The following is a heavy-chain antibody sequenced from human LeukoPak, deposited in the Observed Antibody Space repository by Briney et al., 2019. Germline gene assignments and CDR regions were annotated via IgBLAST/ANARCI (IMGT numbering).Heavy chain of an antibody. J-gene: IGHJ4*02. CDR3: ARGKVVTMVRGVIITYFDY. V-gene: IGHV1-46*01. CDR2: IIPSDGST. Sequence: RASVKVSCKASGYSFTRYFIHWVRQAPGQGLEWMGLIIPSDGSTSYAQKFQGRVTMTRDTSTSTVYMELSSLRSEDTAVYYCARGKVVTMVRGVIITYFDYWGQGTLVTVSS. CDR1: GYSFTRYF. D-gene: IGHD3-10*01.